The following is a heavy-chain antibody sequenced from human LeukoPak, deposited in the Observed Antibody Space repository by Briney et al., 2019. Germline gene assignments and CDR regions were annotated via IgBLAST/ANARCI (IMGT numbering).Heavy chain of an antibody. Sequence: SETLSLTCTVSGGSISSYYWSWIRQPAGKGLEWIGRIYTSGSTNYNPSLKSRVTISVDTSKNQFSLKLSSVTAADTAVYYCARVITIFGVVDYWGQGTLVTVSS. V-gene: IGHV4-4*07. CDR2: IYTSGST. CDR3: ARVITIFGVVDY. D-gene: IGHD3-3*01. J-gene: IGHJ4*02. CDR1: GGSISSYY.